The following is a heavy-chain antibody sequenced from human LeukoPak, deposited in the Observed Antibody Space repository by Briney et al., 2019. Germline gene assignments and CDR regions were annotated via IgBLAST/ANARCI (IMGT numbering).Heavy chain of an antibody. D-gene: IGHD4-17*01. CDR1: GYTFTSYD. J-gene: IGHJ5*02. CDR2: MNPNSGNT. Sequence: ASVKVSCKASGYTFTSYDINWVRQATGQGLEWMGWMNPNSGNTGYAQKFQGRVTMTRNTSISTAYMELSSLRSEDTAVYYCARGRDDYGDYRNWFDPWAQGTLVTVSS. CDR3: ARGRDDYGDYRNWFDP. V-gene: IGHV1-8*01.